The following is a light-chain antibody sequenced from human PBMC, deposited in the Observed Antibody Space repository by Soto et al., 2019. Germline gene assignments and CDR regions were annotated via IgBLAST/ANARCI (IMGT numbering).Light chain of an antibody. J-gene: IGLJ1*01. V-gene: IGLV2-14*01. CDR1: SSDIGGYNY. CDR2: GVT. CDR3: TSYTSSSTYV. Sequence: QSVLTQPASVSESPGQSITISCAGTSSDIGGYNYVSWYQQHPDKAPKLMIYGVTNRPSGVSDRFSGSKSGNTASLTISGLQAEDEADYYCTSYTSSSTYVFGTGTKVNVL.